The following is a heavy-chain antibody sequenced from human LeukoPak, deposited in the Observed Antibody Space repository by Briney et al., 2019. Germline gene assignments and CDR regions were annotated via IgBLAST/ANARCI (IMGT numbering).Heavy chain of an antibody. CDR1: GFTFNSYS. Sequence: PGGSLRLSCAASGFTFNSYSMCWVRQAPGKGLEWLSYITSSSNTIYYADSVKGRFTISRDNAQNSLYLQMNSLRAEDTAVYYCAREGVVRGVIIGFFDYWGQGTLVTVSS. CDR3: AREGVVRGVIIGFFDY. D-gene: IGHD3-10*01. V-gene: IGHV3-48*01. J-gene: IGHJ4*02. CDR2: ITSSSNTI.